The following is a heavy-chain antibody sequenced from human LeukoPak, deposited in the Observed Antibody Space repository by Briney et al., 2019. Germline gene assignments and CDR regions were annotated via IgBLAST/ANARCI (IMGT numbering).Heavy chain of an antibody. Sequence: PGGSLRLSCAASGFTLDGYGMSWVRQAPGKGLEWVSGINGNGGNTYYADSVRGRFTISRDNAKNSLYLQMNSLRVEDTALYHCARGGYCSGGSCSSVFDYWGQGTLVTVSS. J-gene: IGHJ4*02. CDR2: INGNGGNT. CDR3: ARGGYCSGGSCSSVFDY. D-gene: IGHD2-15*01. V-gene: IGHV3-20*01. CDR1: GFTLDGYG.